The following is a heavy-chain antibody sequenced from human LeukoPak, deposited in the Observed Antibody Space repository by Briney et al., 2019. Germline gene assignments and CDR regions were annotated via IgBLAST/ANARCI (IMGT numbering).Heavy chain of an antibody. Sequence: GESLKISCKGSGYSFTSYWIGWARQMPGKGLQWMGIIYPGDSDTRYSPSFQGQVTISADKSISTAYLQWSSLKGSDTAMYYCARLKYSSASIDYWGQGRLVTVSS. CDR3: ARLKYSSASIDY. CDR2: IYPGDSDT. J-gene: IGHJ4*02. V-gene: IGHV5-51*01. D-gene: IGHD6-19*01. CDR1: GYSFTSYW.